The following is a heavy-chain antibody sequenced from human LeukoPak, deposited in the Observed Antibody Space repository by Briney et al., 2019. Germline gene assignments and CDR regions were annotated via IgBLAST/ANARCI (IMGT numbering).Heavy chain of an antibody. CDR3: ARDDEDYGDYADAFDI. CDR1: GYIFNSYG. Sequence: SVKVSCKASGYIFNSYGISWVRQAPGQGLEWMGWISAYNGNTNYAQKLQGRVTMTTDTSTSTAYMELRSLRSDDTAVYYCARDDEDYGDYADAFDIWGQGTLVTVSS. CDR2: ISAYNGNT. J-gene: IGHJ3*02. V-gene: IGHV1-18*01. D-gene: IGHD4-17*01.